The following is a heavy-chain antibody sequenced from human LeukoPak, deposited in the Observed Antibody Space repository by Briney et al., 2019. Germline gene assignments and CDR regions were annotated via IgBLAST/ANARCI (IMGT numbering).Heavy chain of an antibody. J-gene: IGHJ4*02. Sequence: GGSLRLSCAASGFTFSDYYMSWIRQAPGKGLEWVSYISSSGSTIYYADSVKGRFTISRDNAKNSLYLQMNSLRAEDTAVYYCARARYYYDSSGYYYGYYFDYWGQGTLATVSS. CDR2: ISSSGSTI. CDR3: ARARYYYDSSGYYYGYYFDY. V-gene: IGHV3-11*04. D-gene: IGHD3-22*01. CDR1: GFTFSDYY.